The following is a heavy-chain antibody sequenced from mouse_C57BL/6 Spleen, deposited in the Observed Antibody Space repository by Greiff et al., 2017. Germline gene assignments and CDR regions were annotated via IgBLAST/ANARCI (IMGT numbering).Heavy chain of an antibody. D-gene: IGHD1-1*01. V-gene: IGHV1-52*01. J-gene: IGHJ1*03. CDR1: GYTFTSYW. CDR2: IDPSDSET. Sequence: QVQLQQPGAELVRPGSSVKLSCKASGYTFTSYWMHWVKQRPIQGLEWIGNIDPSDSETHYNQKFKDKATLTVDKSSSTAYMQLSSLTSEDSAVYYGARGGSSYGYFDVWGTGTTVTVSS. CDR3: ARGGSSYGYFDV.